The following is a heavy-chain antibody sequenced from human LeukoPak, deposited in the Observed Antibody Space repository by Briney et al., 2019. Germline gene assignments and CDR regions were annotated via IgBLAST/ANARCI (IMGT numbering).Heavy chain of an antibody. Sequence: GASVKVSCKASGYTFTGYYMHWVRQAPGQGLEWMGWINPNSGGTNYAQKFQGRVTMTRDTSINTAYMELSRLRSDDTAVYYCARDQGQWLVLYYYMDVWGKGTTVTISS. J-gene: IGHJ6*03. CDR1: GYTFTGYY. CDR2: INPNSGGT. CDR3: ARDQGQWLVLYYYMDV. D-gene: IGHD6-19*01. V-gene: IGHV1-2*02.